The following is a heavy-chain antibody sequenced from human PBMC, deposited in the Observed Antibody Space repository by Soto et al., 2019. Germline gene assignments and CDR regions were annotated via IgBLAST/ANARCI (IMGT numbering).Heavy chain of an antibody. Sequence: GESLKISCEASGIFSDYYWLGRVRQRPGQGQGWVGDFYPDDSDNRFSPSFQGRVTISADKSINTVYLQWGSLKTSDTGMYYCVRESTGWIWYYGGMDVWGQGTSVTVSS. J-gene: IGHJ6*01. CDR2: FYPDDSDN. CDR3: VRESTGWIWYYGGMDV. V-gene: IGHV5-51*01. CDR1: GIFSDYYW. D-gene: IGHD2-8*02.